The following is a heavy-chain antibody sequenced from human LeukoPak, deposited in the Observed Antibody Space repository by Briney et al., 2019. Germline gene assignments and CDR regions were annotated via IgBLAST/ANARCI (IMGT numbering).Heavy chain of an antibody. CDR1: GFTFTSYG. Sequence: ASVKVSCKASGFTFTSYGIAWVRQAPGQGLEWMAWIRVNSGDTKYAQKFQGRVTMTTDTSTSTAYMELRSLRSDDTAVYYCARAGYYDFWSGYFDAFDIWGQGTMVTVSS. J-gene: IGHJ3*02. V-gene: IGHV1-18*01. D-gene: IGHD3-3*01. CDR2: IRVNSGDT. CDR3: ARAGYYDFWSGYFDAFDI.